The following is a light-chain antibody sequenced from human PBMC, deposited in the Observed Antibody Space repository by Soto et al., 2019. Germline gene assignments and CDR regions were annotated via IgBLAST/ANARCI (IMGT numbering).Light chain of an antibody. V-gene: IGKV3-20*01. CDR2: GAS. J-gene: IGKJ2*01. Sequence: EIVLTQSPGTLSLSPGERATLSCRASQSVNSNFLAWYQQKPGQAPRLLIYGASTRAAGVTDRFSGSGSWTEFTLTITRLEHEDVSMYYCQQYGRSPLMYTFGQGTKLGVK. CDR1: QSVNSNF. CDR3: QQYGRSPLMYT.